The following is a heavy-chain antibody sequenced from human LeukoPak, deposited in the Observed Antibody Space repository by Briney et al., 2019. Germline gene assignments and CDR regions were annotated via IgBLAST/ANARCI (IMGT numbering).Heavy chain of an antibody. Sequence: PSETLSLTCALSGGFITTTDFDWAWIRQPPGQGFEWIATISSSGKAYYYPSLMSRVTISVGTSKNQFSLGVTSVTAADPGLSYCARFKDGTGFDYWGRGILVIVS. D-gene: IGHD5-24*01. CDR2: ISSSGKA. CDR1: GGFITTTDFD. V-gene: IGHV4-39*01. CDR3: ARFKDGTGFDY. J-gene: IGHJ4*02.